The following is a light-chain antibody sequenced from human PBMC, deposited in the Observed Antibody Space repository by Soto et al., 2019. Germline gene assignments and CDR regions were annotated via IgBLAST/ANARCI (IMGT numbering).Light chain of an antibody. CDR2: GAS. J-gene: IGKJ5*01. CDR1: QSVSNNY. CDR3: QQYGSSPIT. V-gene: IGKV3-20*01. Sequence: IVFTQSPGTLSLSPVEMSTLSCRASQSVSNNYLPWYQHKPGQAPRLLIYGASSRATGISARFSGSGSGTDFTLTISRLEPEDFAVYYCQQYGSSPITFGQGTRLEIK.